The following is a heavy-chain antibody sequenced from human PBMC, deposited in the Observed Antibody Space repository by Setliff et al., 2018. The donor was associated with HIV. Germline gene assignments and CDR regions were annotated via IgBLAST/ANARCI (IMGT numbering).Heavy chain of an antibody. CDR3: ARKFRPGHGVDV. D-gene: IGHD3-10*01. Sequence: PGGSLRLSCAASGFSFSSYWMHWVRQAPGKGLVWVSRINTDGSETNYVDSVKGRFTIFRDNAKSSMYLQMNSLRAEDTAIYYCARKFRPGHGVDVWGQGTTVTVSS. CDR2: INTDGSET. J-gene: IGHJ6*02. V-gene: IGHV3-74*01. CDR1: GFSFSSYW.